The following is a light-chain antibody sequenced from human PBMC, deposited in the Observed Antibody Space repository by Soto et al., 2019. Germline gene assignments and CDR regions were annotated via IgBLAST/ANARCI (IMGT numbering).Light chain of an antibody. J-gene: IGLJ1*01. Sequence: QSALARPPSVSGAPGQRVTISCTGSSSNIGAHYDVHWYQQLPGTAPKLLIYGNSNRPSGVPDRFSGSKSGTSASLAITGLQAEDEADYYCQSYDNSLSVYVFGTGTKVTV. CDR1: SSNIGAHYD. CDR3: QSYDNSLSVYV. V-gene: IGLV1-40*01. CDR2: GNS.